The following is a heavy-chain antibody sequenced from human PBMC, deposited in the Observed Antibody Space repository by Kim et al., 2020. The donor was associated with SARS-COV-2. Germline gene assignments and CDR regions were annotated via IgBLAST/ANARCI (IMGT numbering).Heavy chain of an antibody. CDR3: IRVYPHCSSTNCYIGPCST. D-gene: IGHD2-2*02. J-gene: IGHJ4*02. CDR1: GFTFGDYT. Sequence: GGSLRLSCTASGFTFGDYTMSWVRQTPGKGLEWVGLIRSKAYGGTTEYAASVKGRFIISRDDSKSIAYLQMNSLKTEDTAVYYCIRVYPHCSSTNCYIGPCSTGGQGTLVTVSS. CDR2: IRSKAYGGTT. V-gene: IGHV3-49*04.